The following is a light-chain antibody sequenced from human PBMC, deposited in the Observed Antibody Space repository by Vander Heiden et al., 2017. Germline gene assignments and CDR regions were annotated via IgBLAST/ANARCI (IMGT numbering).Light chain of an antibody. CDR1: SSHIGSNT. J-gene: IGLJ3*02. CDR3: AAWDDSLKGV. CDR2: SNN. Sequence: QSVLTQPPSASGTPGQRVTISCSGSSSHIGSNTVNWYQQLPGTAPKLLIYSNNQRPSGVPDRFSGSKSGTSASLAISGLQSEDEADYYCAAWDDSLKGVFGGGTKVTVL. V-gene: IGLV1-44*01.